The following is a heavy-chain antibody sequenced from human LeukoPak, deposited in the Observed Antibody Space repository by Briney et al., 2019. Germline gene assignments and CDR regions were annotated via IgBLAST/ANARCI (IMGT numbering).Heavy chain of an antibody. CDR2: ISGSGGDT. J-gene: IGHJ4*02. V-gene: IGHV3-23*01. CDR1: GFTFSTYS. D-gene: IGHD3-10*01. CDR3: AKDLGGEGGSGFPGY. Sequence: GGSLRLSCTASGFTFSTYSMTWVRQAPGKGLEWVSAISGSGGDTYYADSVKGRFTISRDYSKNTLYLQMNSLRPEDTAVYFCAKDLGGEGGSGFPGYWGQGTLVTVSS.